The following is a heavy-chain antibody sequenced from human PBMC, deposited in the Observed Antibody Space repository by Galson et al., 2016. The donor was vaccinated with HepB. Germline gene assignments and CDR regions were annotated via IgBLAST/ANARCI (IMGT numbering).Heavy chain of an antibody. CDR1: GGSFSGYY. CDR2: INHSGST. Sequence: SETLSLTCAVYGGSFSGYYWSWIRQTPGKGLEWIGEINHSGSTNYNPSLKSRVTLSVDTSKKQFYMKLTSVTAADTAVYNCARGQVGLDVWGQWTTVTVSS. J-gene: IGHJ6*02. V-gene: IGHV4-34*01. CDR3: ARGQVGLDV.